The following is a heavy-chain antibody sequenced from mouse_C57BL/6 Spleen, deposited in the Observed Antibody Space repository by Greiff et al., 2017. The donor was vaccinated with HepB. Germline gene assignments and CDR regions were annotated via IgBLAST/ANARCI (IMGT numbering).Heavy chain of an antibody. V-gene: IGHV1-80*01. CDR1: GYAFSSYW. D-gene: IGHD1-1*01. CDR3: ARSNWDYGSSYRVDY. Sequence: LVESGAELVKPGASVKISCKASGYAFSSYWMNWVKQRPGKGLEWIGQIYPGDGDTNYNGKFKGKATLTADKSSSTAYMQLSSLTSEDSAVYFCARSNWDYGSSYRVDYWGQGTTLTVSS. CDR2: IYPGDGDT. J-gene: IGHJ2*01.